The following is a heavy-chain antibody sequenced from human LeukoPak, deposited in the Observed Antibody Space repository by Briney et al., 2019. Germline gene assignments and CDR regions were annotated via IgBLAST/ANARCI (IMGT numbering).Heavy chain of an antibody. CDR3: ARRTVVVPAAVRGFDY. J-gene: IGHJ4*02. Sequence: SETLSLTCAVYGGSFSGYYWSWIRQPPGKGLEWIGEINHSGSTYYNPSLKSRVTISVDTSKNQFSLKLSSVTAADTAVYYCARRTVVVPAAVRGFDYWDQGTLVTVPS. CDR1: GGSFSGYY. V-gene: IGHV4-34*01. CDR2: INHSGST. D-gene: IGHD2-2*01.